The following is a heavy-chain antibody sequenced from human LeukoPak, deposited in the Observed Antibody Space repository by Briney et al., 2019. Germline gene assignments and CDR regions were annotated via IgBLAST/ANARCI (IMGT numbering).Heavy chain of an antibody. V-gene: IGHV1-24*01. CDR3: ATEGGYGSPFDY. D-gene: IGHD3-10*01. J-gene: IGHJ4*02. Sequence: ASVKVSCKVSGYTLTELPMHWVRQAPGKGLEWMGGFDPEDGETIYAQKFQGRVTMTEDTSTDTAYMELSSLRSEDTAVYYCATEGGYGSPFDYWGQGTLVTVSS. CDR1: GYTLTELP. CDR2: FDPEDGET.